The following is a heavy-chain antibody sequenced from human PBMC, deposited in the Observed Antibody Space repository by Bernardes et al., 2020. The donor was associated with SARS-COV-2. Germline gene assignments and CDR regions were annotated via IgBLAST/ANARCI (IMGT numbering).Heavy chain of an antibody. J-gene: IGHJ4*02. CDR2: ISTSSTYT. Sequence: GGSLRLSCAASGFTLSSYSMNWVRQAPGKGLEWVSSISTSSTYTYYADSVKGRFTISRDNAKKTLWLQMDSLRAEDTALYYCARGREGYNSDYWGQGTLVTVSS. CDR1: GFTLSSYS. CDR3: ARGREGYNSDY. V-gene: IGHV3-21*01. D-gene: IGHD5-12*01.